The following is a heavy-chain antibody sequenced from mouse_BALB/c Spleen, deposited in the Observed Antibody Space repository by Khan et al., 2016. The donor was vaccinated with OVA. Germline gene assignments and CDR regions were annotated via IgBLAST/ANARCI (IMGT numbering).Heavy chain of an antibody. CDR2: IDPFSGGT. V-gene: IGHV1S135*01. CDR3: TRHGYVAWFTY. Sequence: EAQLQQSGPDLMKPGASVKISCKASGYSFTSYYIHWVMQTHGKSLEWIGYIDPFSGGTTYNQKFKGKATLTVDKSSSTAYIHLSNLTFEDSAFYYCTRHGYVAWFTYWGQGTLVTVSA. J-gene: IGHJ3*01. CDR1: GYSFTSYY. D-gene: IGHD2-2*01.